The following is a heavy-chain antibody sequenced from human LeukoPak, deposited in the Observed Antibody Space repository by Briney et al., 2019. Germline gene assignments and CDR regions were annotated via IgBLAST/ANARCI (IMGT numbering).Heavy chain of an antibody. Sequence: GGPLRLSCAASGFTFSSYWMHWVRQAPGKGLVWVSRINSDGSSTSYADSVKGRFTISRDNSKNTLYLQMNSLRAEDTAVYYCAKVGPMVRGVIDYWGQGTLVTVSS. CDR3: AKVGPMVRGVIDY. V-gene: IGHV3-74*01. D-gene: IGHD3-10*01. CDR2: INSDGSST. CDR1: GFTFSSYW. J-gene: IGHJ4*02.